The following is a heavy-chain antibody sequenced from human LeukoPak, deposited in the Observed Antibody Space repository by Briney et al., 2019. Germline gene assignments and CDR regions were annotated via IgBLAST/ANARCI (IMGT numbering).Heavy chain of an antibody. CDR2: IYYSGST. Sequence: SGTLSLTCTVSGGSISSYYWSWIRQPPGKGLEWIGYIYYSGSTNYNPSLKSRVTISVDTSKNQFSLKLSSVTAADTAVYYCARVDDSSGYYPDYWGQGTLVTVSS. CDR1: GGSISSYY. J-gene: IGHJ4*02. V-gene: IGHV4-59*01. CDR3: ARVDDSSGYYPDY. D-gene: IGHD3-22*01.